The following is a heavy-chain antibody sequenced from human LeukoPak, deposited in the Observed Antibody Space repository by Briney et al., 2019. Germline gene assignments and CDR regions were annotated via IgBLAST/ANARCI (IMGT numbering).Heavy chain of an antibody. CDR2: INPNSGGT. Sequence: ASVKVSCKASGYTFTGYYMHWVRQAPGQGLEWMGWINPNSGGTNYAQKFQGRVTMTRDTSISTAYMELSRLRSDDTAVCYCARLGGNINSPYGNWFDPWGQGALVTVSS. D-gene: IGHD2/OR15-2a*01. V-gene: IGHV1-2*02. CDR1: GYTFTGYY. CDR3: ARLGGNINSPYGNWFDP. J-gene: IGHJ5*02.